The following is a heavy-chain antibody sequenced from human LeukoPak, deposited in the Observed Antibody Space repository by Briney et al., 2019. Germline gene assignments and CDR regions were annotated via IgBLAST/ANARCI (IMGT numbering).Heavy chain of an antibody. V-gene: IGHV3-48*01. Sequence: QPGGSLRLSCAASGFTFSSYSMNWVRQAPGKGLEWVSYISSSSSTIYYADSVKGRFTISRDNAKNSLYLHMNSLRAEDTAVYYCARLVIDEDSNYGTFDYWGQGTLVTVSS. CDR3: ARLVIDEDSNYGTFDY. J-gene: IGHJ4*02. CDR2: ISSSSSTI. D-gene: IGHD4-11*01. CDR1: GFTFSSYS.